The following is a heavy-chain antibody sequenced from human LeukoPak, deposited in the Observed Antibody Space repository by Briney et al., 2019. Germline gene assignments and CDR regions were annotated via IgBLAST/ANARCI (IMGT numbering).Heavy chain of an antibody. D-gene: IGHD1-26*01. J-gene: IGHJ4*02. CDR2: IYPGDSDT. Sequence: GESLKISCKGSGYSFTSYWIGWVRQMPGKGLEWMGIIYPGDSDTRYSPSFQGRVTISADKSISTAYLQWSSLEASDTAMYYCARGSGSYHTAYMNWGQGTLVTVSS. V-gene: IGHV5-51*01. CDR3: ARGSGSYHTAYMN. CDR1: GYSFTSYW.